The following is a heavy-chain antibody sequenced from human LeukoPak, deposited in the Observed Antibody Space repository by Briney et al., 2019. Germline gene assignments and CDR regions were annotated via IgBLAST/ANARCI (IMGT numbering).Heavy chain of an antibody. CDR3: AKDPTDSSGYYDNYFDY. CDR2: IKQDGSEK. CDR1: GFTFSSYW. J-gene: IGHJ4*02. D-gene: IGHD3-22*01. V-gene: IGHV3-7*01. Sequence: GGSLRLSCAASGFTFSSYWMSWVRQAPGKGLEWVANIKQDGSEKYYVDSVKGRFTISRDNSKNTLYLQMNSLRAEDTAVYYCAKDPTDSSGYYDNYFDYWGQGTLVTVSS.